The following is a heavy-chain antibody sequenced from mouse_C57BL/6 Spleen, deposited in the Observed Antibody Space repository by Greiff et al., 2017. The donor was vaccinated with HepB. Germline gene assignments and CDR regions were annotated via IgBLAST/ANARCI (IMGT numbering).Heavy chain of an antibody. V-gene: IGHV5-16*01. CDR1: GFTFSDYY. Sequence: EVKLVESEGGLVQPGSSMKLSCTASGFTFSDYYMAWVRQVPEKGLEWVANINYDGSSTYYLDSLKSRFIISRDTAKNILYLQMSSLKSEDTATYYCARGGNWDGFDYWGQGTTLTVSS. CDR2: INYDGSST. CDR3: ARGGNWDGFDY. D-gene: IGHD4-1*01. J-gene: IGHJ2*01.